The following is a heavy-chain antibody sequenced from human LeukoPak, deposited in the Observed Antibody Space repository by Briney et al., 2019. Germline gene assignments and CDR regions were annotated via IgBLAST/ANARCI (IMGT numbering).Heavy chain of an antibody. CDR1: GYTFTSYG. CDR3: AREGYCSVNSCYSGSIDH. V-gene: IGHV1-18*01. Sequence: ASVKVSCKASGYTFTSYGISWVRQAPGQGLEWMGWASPYNDNTNYAQKLQGRVTMTTDTSTTTAYMELRSLRSEDTAVYYCAREGYCSVNSCYSGSIDHWGQGTLVTVSS. D-gene: IGHD2-15*01. J-gene: IGHJ4*02. CDR2: ASPYNDNT.